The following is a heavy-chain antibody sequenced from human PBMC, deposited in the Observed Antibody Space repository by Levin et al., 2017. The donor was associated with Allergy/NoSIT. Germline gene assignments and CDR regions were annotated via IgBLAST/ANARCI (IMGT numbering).Heavy chain of an antibody. CDR2: ISSSSSYI. J-gene: IGHJ6*02. CDR3: AREGNITMVRGVIITPKFGYYGMDV. Sequence: NPGGSLRLSCAASGFTFSSYSMNWVRQAPGKGLEWVSSISSSSSYIYYADSVKGRFTISRDNAKNSLYLQMNSLRAEDTAVYYCAREGNITMVRGVIITPKFGYYGMDVWGQGTTVTVSS. CDR1: GFTFSSYS. V-gene: IGHV3-21*01. D-gene: IGHD3-10*01.